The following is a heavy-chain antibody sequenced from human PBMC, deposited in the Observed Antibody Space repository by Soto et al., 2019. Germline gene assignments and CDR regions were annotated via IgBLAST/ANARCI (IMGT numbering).Heavy chain of an antibody. V-gene: IGHV4-30-2*01. Sequence: SETLSLTCAVSGCSFSSGGYPWSWIGQPPGKCLEGIGYIYRSGNTYYNPSLKGQVTISVDKSKNQVSLKLSSVTAADTAVYYCARGKTGDWDYYYGMDVWGQGTTVTVYS. CDR1: GCSFSSGGYP. CDR3: ARGKTGDWDYYYGMDV. J-gene: IGHJ6*02. D-gene: IGHD7-27*01. CDR2: IYRSGNT.